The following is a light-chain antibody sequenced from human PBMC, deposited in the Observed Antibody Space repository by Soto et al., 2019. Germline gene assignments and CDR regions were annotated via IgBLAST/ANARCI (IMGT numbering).Light chain of an antibody. V-gene: IGKV1-5*03. CDR1: QTISSW. CDR3: LQYHSDWT. J-gene: IGKJ1*01. CDR2: KAS. Sequence: DVQMTQSPSTLSGSVGDRFTITCLASQTISSWLAWYQQKPGKAPKLLIYKASTLKSGVPSRFSGSGSGTEFTLTISSVQPEDFATYHCLQYHSDWTFGQGTKVDI.